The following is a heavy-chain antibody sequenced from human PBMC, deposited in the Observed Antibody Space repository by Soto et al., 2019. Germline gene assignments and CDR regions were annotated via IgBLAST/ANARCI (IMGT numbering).Heavy chain of an antibody. Sequence: GSLRLSCAASGFTFSGYSMNWVRQAPGKGLEWVSYISSSSSTIYYADSVKGRFTISRDNAKNSLYVQMNSLRAEDTAVYYCARRYSSSSPFFDYWGQGTLVTV. J-gene: IGHJ4*02. CDR2: ISSSSSTI. V-gene: IGHV3-48*01. D-gene: IGHD6-6*01. CDR1: GFTFSGYS. CDR3: ARRYSSSSPFFDY.